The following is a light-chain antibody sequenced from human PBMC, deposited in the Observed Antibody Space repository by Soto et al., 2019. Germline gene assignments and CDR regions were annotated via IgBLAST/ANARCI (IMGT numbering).Light chain of an antibody. CDR2: GAS. V-gene: IGKV3-20*01. CDR1: QSVSSSY. J-gene: IGKJ4*01. CDR3: QQYVTSPLT. Sequence: EIVLTQSPGTLSLSPGERATLSCRASQSVSSSYLAWYQQKPGQAPRLLIYGASSRATGIPDRFSGSGSGTDFTLTISRLEPEDFAMYYCQQYVTSPLTFGGGTEVDI.